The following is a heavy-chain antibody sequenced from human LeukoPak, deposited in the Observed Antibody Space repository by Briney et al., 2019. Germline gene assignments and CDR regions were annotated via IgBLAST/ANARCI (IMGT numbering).Heavy chain of an antibody. J-gene: IGHJ6*03. V-gene: IGHV1-2*06. CDR3: AGVIYYYYMDV. CDR1: GYTFTGYY. Sequence: GASVKVSCKASGYTFTGYYMHWVRQAPGQGLEWMRRINPNSGGTNYAEKFRGRVTMTRDTSISTAYMELSRLRYDDTAVYYCAGVIYYYYMDVWGKGTTVTVSS. CDR2: INPNSGGT.